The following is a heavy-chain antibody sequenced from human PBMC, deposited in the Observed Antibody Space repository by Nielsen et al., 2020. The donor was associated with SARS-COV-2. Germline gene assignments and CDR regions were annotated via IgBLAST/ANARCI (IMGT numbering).Heavy chain of an antibody. J-gene: IGHJ6*02. CDR2: IYYSGST. CDR3: ARDSLIAVAGYYYYYGMDV. D-gene: IGHD6-19*01. Sequence: SETLSLTCTVSGGSISSYSWSWIRQPPGKGLEWIGYIYYSGSTNYNPSLKSRVTMSVDTSKNQFSLKLSSVTAADTAVYYCARDSLIAVAGYYYYYGMDVWGQGTTVTVSS. CDR1: GGSISSYS. V-gene: IGHV4-59*12.